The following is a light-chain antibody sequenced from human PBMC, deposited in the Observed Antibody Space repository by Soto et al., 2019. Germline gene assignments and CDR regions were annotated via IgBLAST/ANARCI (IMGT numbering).Light chain of an antibody. Sequence: EIVLTQSPATLSLSPGERATLSCRASQSVSSYLAWYQQKPGQAPRLLIYDASNRATGIPARFSGSGSGTDFTLTISSREPEDFAVYYCQQRSNGPLTFGGGTKVESK. CDR3: QQRSNGPLT. J-gene: IGKJ4*01. V-gene: IGKV3-11*01. CDR1: QSVSSY. CDR2: DAS.